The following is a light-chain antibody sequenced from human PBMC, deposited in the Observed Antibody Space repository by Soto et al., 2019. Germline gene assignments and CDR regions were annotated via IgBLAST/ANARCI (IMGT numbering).Light chain of an antibody. CDR2: GNT. Sequence: QSALTQPPSVSGAPGQRVTISCTGSSSNIGADYNVHWYQQLPGTAPKLLIYGNTNRPSGVPDRFSGSKSGTSASLAITGLQAEDEADYYCQSYDNSLFTSVFGGGTQLTVL. CDR1: SSNIGADYN. CDR3: QSYDNSLFTSV. J-gene: IGLJ2*01. V-gene: IGLV1-40*01.